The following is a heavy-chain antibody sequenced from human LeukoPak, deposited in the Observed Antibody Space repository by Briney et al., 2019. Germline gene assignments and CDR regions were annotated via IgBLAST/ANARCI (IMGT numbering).Heavy chain of an antibody. CDR2: IIPIFGTA. Sequence: ASVKVSCKASGGTFSSYGISWVRQAPGQGLEWMGGIIPIFGTANYAQKFQGRVTITADKSTTTAYMEVSSLRPEDTAVYYCAKTPVGMVTLDYWGQGTLVTVSS. D-gene: IGHD5-24*01. CDR3: AKTPVGMVTLDY. V-gene: IGHV1-69*06. CDR1: GGTFSSYG. J-gene: IGHJ4*02.